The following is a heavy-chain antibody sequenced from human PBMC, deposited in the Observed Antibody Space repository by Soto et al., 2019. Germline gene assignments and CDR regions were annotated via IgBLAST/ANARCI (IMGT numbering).Heavy chain of an antibody. CDR3: ARVNYDFWSGYSPYNWFDP. V-gene: IGHV4-30-2*01. Sequence: TLSLTCAVSGGSISSGGYSWSWIRQPPGKGLEWIGYIYHSGSTYYNPSLKSRVTISVDRSKNQFSLKLSSVTAADTAVYYCARVNYDFWSGYSPYNWFDPWGQGTLVTVSS. CDR2: IYHSGST. D-gene: IGHD3-3*01. J-gene: IGHJ5*02. CDR1: GGSISSGGYS.